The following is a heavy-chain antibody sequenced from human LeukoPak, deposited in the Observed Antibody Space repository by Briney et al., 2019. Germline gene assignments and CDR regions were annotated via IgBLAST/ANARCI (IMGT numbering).Heavy chain of an antibody. J-gene: IGHJ4*02. CDR2: IYHSGST. Sequence: PSETLSLTCAVSGYSISSGYHWGWIRQPPGKGLEWIGSIYHSGSTYYNPSLKSRVTISVDTSKNQFSLKLSSVTAADTAVYYCARTGKTGGDYWGQGTLVTVSS. D-gene: IGHD1-14*01. CDR1: GYSISSGYH. V-gene: IGHV4-38-2*01. CDR3: ARTGKTGGDY.